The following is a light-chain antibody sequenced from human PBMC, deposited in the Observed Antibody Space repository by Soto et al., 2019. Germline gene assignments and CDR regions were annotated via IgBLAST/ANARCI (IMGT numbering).Light chain of an antibody. CDR1: SGHNSYA. Sequence: QFVLTQAPSGSASLGASVKLTCTLSSGHNSYAIAWHQQQPEKGPRYLMKLNSDGSHSKGDGIPDRFSGSSSGAERYLTISSLQSEDEADYYCQTWSTDIRVFGGGTKVTVL. CDR2: LNSDGSH. J-gene: IGLJ3*02. CDR3: QTWSTDIRV. V-gene: IGLV4-69*01.